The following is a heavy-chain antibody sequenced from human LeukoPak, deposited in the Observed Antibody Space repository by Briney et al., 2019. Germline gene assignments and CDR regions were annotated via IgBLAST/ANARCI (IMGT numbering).Heavy chain of an antibody. Sequence: SETLSLTCIVSGGSISGYYWSWIRQPAGKGLEWIGHMDTSGHTNYNSSLMSRVTMSVDTSKNQFSLRLTSVTAADTAVYYCARHWSHSVAQFGRSYWFDPWGKGTLVTVSS. CDR2: MDTSGHT. D-gene: IGHD2-15*01. J-gene: IGHJ5*02. CDR1: GGSISGYY. V-gene: IGHV4-4*07. CDR3: ARHWSHSVAQFGRSYWFDP.